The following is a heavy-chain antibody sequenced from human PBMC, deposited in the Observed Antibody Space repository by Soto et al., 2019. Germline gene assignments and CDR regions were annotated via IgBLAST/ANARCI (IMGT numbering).Heavy chain of an antibody. CDR3: DLYTVSAFLLNRSSDL. Sequence: SWSWIRQPPGKGLEWIGYIYHSGSTYYNPALKSRVTISVDRSKNQFSLKLSSVFFVHAEVYIRDLYTVSAFLLNRSSDL. CDR2: IYHSGST. J-gene: IGHJ2*01. V-gene: IGHV4-30-2*02. D-gene: IGHD2-2*02. CDR1: S.